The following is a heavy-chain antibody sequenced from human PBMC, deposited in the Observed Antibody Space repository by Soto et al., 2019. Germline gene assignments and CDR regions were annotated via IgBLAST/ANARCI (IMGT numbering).Heavy chain of an antibody. J-gene: IGHJ4*02. CDR2: INAGNGNT. CDR1: EYTFTSYA. CDR3: AREGLNTAVDY. V-gene: IGHV1-3*05. Sequence: QVQLIQSGAEEKKPGASVKVSCKASEYTFTSYALHWVRQAPGQRLEWMGWINAGNGNTKYSQKFQGRVTITRDTSASTAYMELSSLRSEDTAVYYCAREGLNTAVDYWGQGTLVTVSS. D-gene: IGHD5-18*01.